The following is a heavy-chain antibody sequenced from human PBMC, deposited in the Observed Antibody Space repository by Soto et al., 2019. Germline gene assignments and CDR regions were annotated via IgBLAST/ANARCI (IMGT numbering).Heavy chain of an antibody. CDR2: IYPGDSDT. CDR3: ASVSSTSTFDY. D-gene: IGHD2-2*01. J-gene: IGHJ4*02. Sequence: RGESLKISCKTSGYSFTNYWIGWVRQMPEKGLEWMGIIYPGDSDTRYSPSFQGQVTISADKSITTAYLQWSSLKASDTAMYYCASVSSTSTFDYWGQGTQVTVSS. CDR1: GYSFTNYW. V-gene: IGHV5-51*01.